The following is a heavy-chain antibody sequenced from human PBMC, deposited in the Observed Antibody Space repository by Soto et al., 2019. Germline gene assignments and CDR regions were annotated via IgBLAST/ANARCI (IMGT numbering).Heavy chain of an antibody. CDR3: ARDDQLLSNYGMDV. V-gene: IGHV3-30-3*01. D-gene: IGHD2-2*01. CDR1: GFTFSSYA. CDR2: ISYDGSNK. J-gene: IGHJ6*02. Sequence: QVQLVESGGGVVQPGRSLRLSCAASGFTFSSYAMHWVRQAPGKGLVWVAVISYDGSNKYYADSVKGRFTISRDNSKNTLYLQINSLRAEDTAVYYCARDDQLLSNYGMDVWGQGTTVTVSS.